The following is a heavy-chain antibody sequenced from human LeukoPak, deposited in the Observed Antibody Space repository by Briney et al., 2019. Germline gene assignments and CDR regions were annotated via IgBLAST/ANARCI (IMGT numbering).Heavy chain of an antibody. J-gene: IGHJ6*02. CDR2: ISSSSSYI. CDR1: GFTFSSYS. CDR3: AREPRPRGYYYYGMDV. V-gene: IGHV3-21*01. D-gene: IGHD6-6*01. Sequence: TGGSLRLSRAASGFTFSSYSMNWVRQAPGKGLEWVSSISSSSSYIYYADSVKGRFTISRDNAKNSLYLQMNSLRAEDTAVYYCAREPRPRGYYYYGMDVWGQGTTVTVSS.